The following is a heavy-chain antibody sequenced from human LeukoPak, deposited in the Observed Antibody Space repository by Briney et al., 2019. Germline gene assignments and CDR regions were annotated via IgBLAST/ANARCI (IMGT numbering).Heavy chain of an antibody. CDR1: GYRFTSYW. CDR2: IYPGDSDT. Sequence: GESLKISCKGSGYRFTSYWIGWVRQMPGKGLEWMGIIYPGDSDTRYSPSFQGQVTISADKSISTAYLQWSSLKAEDTAVYYCARDLEQWETRGYYYYGMDVWGQGTTVTVSS. D-gene: IGHD1-26*01. J-gene: IGHJ6*02. CDR3: ARDLEQWETRGYYYYGMDV. V-gene: IGHV5-51*01.